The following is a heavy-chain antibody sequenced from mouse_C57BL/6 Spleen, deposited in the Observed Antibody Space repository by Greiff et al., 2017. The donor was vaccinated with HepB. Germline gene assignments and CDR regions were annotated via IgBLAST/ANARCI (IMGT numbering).Heavy chain of an antibody. V-gene: IGHV1-52*01. CDR3: ARTYGSNAMDY. Sequence: VQLQQPGAELVRPGSSVKLSCKASGYTFTSYWMHWVKQRPIQGLEWIGNIDPSDSETHYNQKFKDKATLTVDISSSTAYMQRSSLTSEDSAVYYCARTYGSNAMDYWGQGTSVTVAS. D-gene: IGHD1-1*01. CDR1: GYTFTSYW. CDR2: IDPSDSET. J-gene: IGHJ4*01.